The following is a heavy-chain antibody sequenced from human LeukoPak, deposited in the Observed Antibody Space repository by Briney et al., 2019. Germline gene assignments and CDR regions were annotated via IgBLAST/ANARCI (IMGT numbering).Heavy chain of an antibody. J-gene: IGHJ3*02. V-gene: IGHV3-30*02. Sequence: GGSLRLSCAASGFTFSSYGMHWVRQAPGKGLEWVAFIRCDGSNKYYADSVKGRFTISRDNSKNTLYLQMNSLRAEDTAVYYCANIYGDYGTDDAFDIWGQGTMVTVSS. CDR3: ANIYGDYGTDDAFDI. CDR1: GFTFSSYG. CDR2: IRCDGSNK. D-gene: IGHD4-17*01.